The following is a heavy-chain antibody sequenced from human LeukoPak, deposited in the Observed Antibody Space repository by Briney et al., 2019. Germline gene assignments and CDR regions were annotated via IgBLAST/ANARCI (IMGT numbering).Heavy chain of an antibody. J-gene: IGHJ4*02. CDR1: A. V-gene: IGHV3-23*01. CDR3: AKLGQYSSSFDY. Sequence: AMSWVRQAPGKGLEWVSAISGSGGSTYYADSVKGRFTISRDNSKNTLYLQMNSLRAEDTAVYYCAKLGQYSSSFDYWGQGTLVTVSS. CDR2: ISGSGGST. D-gene: IGHD6-6*01.